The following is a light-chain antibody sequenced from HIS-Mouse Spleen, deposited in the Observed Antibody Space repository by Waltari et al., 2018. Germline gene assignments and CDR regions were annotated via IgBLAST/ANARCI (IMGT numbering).Light chain of an antibody. CDR1: SSHVGGYNV. CDR2: DVS. CDR3: SSYTSSSTRV. J-gene: IGLJ1*01. V-gene: IGLV2-14*03. Sequence: QSALTQPASVSGSPGQSITISCTGTSSHVGGYNVCFGYQQHPGKAPKLMIYDVSNRPSGVSNRFSGSKSGNTASLTISGLQAEDEADYYCSSYTSSSTRVFGTGTKVTVL.